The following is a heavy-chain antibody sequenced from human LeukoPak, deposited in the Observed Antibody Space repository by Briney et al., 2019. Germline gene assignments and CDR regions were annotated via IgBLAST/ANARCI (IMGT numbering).Heavy chain of an antibody. CDR1: GGTFSSYA. CDR2: IIPIFGTA. J-gene: IGHJ4*02. Sequence: ASVKVSCKSSGGTFSSYAISWVRQAPGQGLEWMGGIIPIFGTANYAQKFQARVTITADESTSTAYMELSSLRSEDTAVYYCARSAVAGELDYWGQGTLVTVSS. D-gene: IGHD6-19*01. V-gene: IGHV1-69*13. CDR3: ARSAVAGELDY.